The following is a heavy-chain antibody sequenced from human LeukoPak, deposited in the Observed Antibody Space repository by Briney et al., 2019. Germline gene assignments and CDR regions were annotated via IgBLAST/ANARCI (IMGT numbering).Heavy chain of an antibody. CDR2: IKQDGSEK. V-gene: IGHV3-7*01. J-gene: IGHJ4*02. CDR1: GFTFSGYW. D-gene: IGHD1-26*01. CDR3: ARVRISRGSYGFFDY. Sequence: GGSLRLSCAASGFTFSGYWMSWVRQAPGKGLEWEANIKQDGSEKYYVDSVKGRFTISRDNAKNSLYLQMNSLRAEDTAVYYCARVRISRGSYGFFDYWGQGTLVTVSS.